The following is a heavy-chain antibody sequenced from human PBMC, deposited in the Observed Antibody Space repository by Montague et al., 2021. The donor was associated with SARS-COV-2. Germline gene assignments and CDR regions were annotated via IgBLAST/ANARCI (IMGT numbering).Heavy chain of an antibody. Sequence: PVLVKPTQTLTLTCTFSGFSLSTSGMCVSWIRQPPGKALEWLALIDWDDDKYYSTSLKTRLTISKDTSKNQVVLTMTNMDPVDTATYYCARISAWYSSGWCAFDYWGQGTLVTVSS. D-gene: IGHD6-19*01. V-gene: IGHV2-70*01. CDR3: ARISAWYSSGWCAFDY. J-gene: IGHJ4*02. CDR2: IDWDDDK. CDR1: GFSLSTSGMC.